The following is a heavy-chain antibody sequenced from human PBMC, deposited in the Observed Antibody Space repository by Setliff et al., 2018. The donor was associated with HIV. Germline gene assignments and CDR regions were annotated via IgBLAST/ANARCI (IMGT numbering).Heavy chain of an antibody. V-gene: IGHV4-28*03. Sequence: PSETLSLTCAVSGCSINRSRWWGWIRQPPGEGLAWIGCIYYSESTYYSPSLKSRVTMSVDTSKNQFSLKLSSVTAADTAVYYCARGRIKGDVWGKGTTVTVSS. CDR1: GCSINRSRW. J-gene: IGHJ6*04. CDR2: IYYSEST. CDR3: ARGRIKGDV.